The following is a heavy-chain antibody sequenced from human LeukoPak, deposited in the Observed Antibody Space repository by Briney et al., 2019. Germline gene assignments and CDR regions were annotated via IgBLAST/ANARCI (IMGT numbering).Heavy chain of an antibody. CDR3: ARGAMSYASSRLPFY. J-gene: IGHJ4*02. Sequence: GGSLRLSCAASEFIFSDHYMNWIRQAPGKGMEWGSYISSSGSTTYYADSVKGRFTISRDNAKNSLYLQMNSLRADDTAVYYCARGAMSYASSRLPFYCGQGTLVTVSS. D-gene: IGHD3-16*01. V-gene: IGHV3-11*04. CDR2: ISSSGSTT. CDR1: EFIFSDHY.